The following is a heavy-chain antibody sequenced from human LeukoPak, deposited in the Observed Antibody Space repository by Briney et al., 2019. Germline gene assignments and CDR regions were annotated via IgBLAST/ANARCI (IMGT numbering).Heavy chain of an antibody. Sequence: GGSLRLSCAASGFSVSTYYMSWVRQAPGKGLEWVSLIYRDGSTYFADSVKGRFTISSDNSKNTLYLQIKSLRAEDTAVYYCARVGRDNYNDYFDYWGQGTLVTVSS. V-gene: IGHV3-66*02. J-gene: IGHJ4*02. D-gene: IGHD5-24*01. CDR1: GFSVSTYY. CDR3: ARVGRDNYNDYFDY. CDR2: IYRDGST.